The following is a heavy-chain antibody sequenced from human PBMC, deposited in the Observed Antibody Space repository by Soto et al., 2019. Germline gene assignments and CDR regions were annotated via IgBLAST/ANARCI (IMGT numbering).Heavy chain of an antibody. D-gene: IGHD3-3*01. CDR2: ISWNSGSI. V-gene: IGHV3-9*01. J-gene: IGHJ6*03. CDR3: ATGPDRGQRITIFGVVIPHYYYMDV. Sequence: GGSLRLSCAASGFTFDDYAMYWVRQAPGKGLEWVSGISWNSGSIGYADSVKGRFTISRDNAKNSLYLQMNSLRAEDTALYYYATGPDRGQRITIFGVVIPHYYYMDVWGKGTTVTVSS. CDR1: GFTFDDYA.